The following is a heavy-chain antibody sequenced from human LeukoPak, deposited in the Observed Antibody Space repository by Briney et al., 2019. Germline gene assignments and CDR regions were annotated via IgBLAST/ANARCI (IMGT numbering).Heavy chain of an antibody. V-gene: IGHV4-4*07. CDR2: IYTSGST. D-gene: IGHD3-22*01. Sequence: LETLSLTCTVSGGSISSYYWSWIRQPAGKGLEWIGRIYTSGSTNYNPSLKSRVTMSVDTSKNQFSLKLSSVTAADTAVYYCARDTYYYDSSGYYYVNAFDIWGQGTMVTVSS. J-gene: IGHJ3*02. CDR1: GGSISSYY. CDR3: ARDTYYYDSSGYYYVNAFDI.